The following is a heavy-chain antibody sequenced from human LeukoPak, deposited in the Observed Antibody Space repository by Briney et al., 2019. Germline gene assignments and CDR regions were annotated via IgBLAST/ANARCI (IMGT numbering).Heavy chain of an antibody. J-gene: IGHJ3*02. CDR1: GGSFSGYY. V-gene: IGHV4-34*01. D-gene: IGHD3-10*01. Sequence: SETLSLTCAVYGGSFSGYYWSWIRQPPGKGLKWIGEINHSRSTNYNPSLKSRVTISVDTSKNQFSLKLSSVTAADTAVYYCAGTYYYGSGSDAFDIWGQGTMVTVSS. CDR2: INHSRST. CDR3: AGTYYYGSGSDAFDI.